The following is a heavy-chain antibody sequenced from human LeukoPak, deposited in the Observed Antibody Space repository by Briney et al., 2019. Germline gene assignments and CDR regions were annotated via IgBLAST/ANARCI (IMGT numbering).Heavy chain of an antibody. CDR1: GFTFSSYA. CDR2: ISGSGSST. J-gene: IGHJ4*02. V-gene: IGHV3-23*01. D-gene: IGHD2-15*01. Sequence: PGGSLRLSCAASGFTFSSYAMSWVRQAPGKGLEWVSAISGSGSSTYYADSVKGRFTTSRDNSKNTLYLQMNSLRAEDTAVYYCAKGNNIVVVVAAADYWGQGTLVTVSS. CDR3: AKGNNIVVVVAAADY.